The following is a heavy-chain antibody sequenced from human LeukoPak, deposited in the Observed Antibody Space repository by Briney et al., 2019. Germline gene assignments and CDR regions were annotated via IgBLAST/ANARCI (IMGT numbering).Heavy chain of an antibody. D-gene: IGHD3-22*01. Sequence: GGSLRLSCAASGLTFSNYAMNWVRQASGRGLEWVSGITDSGRKTYYADSVKGRFSISRDDSKNTLYLQMNSLRAEDTAVYYCAKRRTDSSGYYSGVDYWGQGTLVTVSS. CDR3: AKRRTDSSGYYSGVDY. J-gene: IGHJ4*02. CDR1: GLTFSNYA. V-gene: IGHV3-23*01. CDR2: ITDSGRKT.